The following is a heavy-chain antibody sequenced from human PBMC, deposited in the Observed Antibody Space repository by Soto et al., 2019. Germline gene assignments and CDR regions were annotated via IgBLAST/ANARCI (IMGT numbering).Heavy chain of an antibody. CDR2: ISGSGGST. Sequence: PGGSLRLSCAASGFTFSSYAMSWVRQAPGKGLEWVSAISGSGGSTYYAGSVEGRFTISRDNSKNTLYLQMNSLRAEETAVYYCAKGVGYSSGWYEQYYYYGMDVWGQGTTVTVSS. CDR1: GFTFSSYA. CDR3: AKGVGYSSGWYEQYYYYGMDV. V-gene: IGHV3-23*01. J-gene: IGHJ6*02. D-gene: IGHD6-19*01.